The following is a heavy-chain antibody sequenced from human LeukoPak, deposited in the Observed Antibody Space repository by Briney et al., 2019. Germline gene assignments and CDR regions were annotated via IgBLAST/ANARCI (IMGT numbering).Heavy chain of an antibody. CDR3: AGRYCSSTSCYDNYYYYMDV. CDR1: GGSISSSSYY. J-gene: IGHJ6*03. D-gene: IGHD2-2*01. V-gene: IGHV4-39*01. CDR2: IYYSGST. Sequence: SETLSLTCTVSGGSISSSSYYWGWTRQPPGKGLEWIGSIYYSGSTYYNPSLKSRVTISVDTSKNQFSLKLSSVTAADTAVYYCAGRYCSSTSCYDNYYYYMDVWGKGTTVTVSS.